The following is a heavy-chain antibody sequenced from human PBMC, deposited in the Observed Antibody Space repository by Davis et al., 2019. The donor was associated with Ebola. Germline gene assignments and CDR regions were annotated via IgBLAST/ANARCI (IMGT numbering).Heavy chain of an antibody. CDR1: GFTLSSYS. CDR3: ARAVPGKEDLDF. CDR2: ISSGSSYI. D-gene: IGHD6-19*01. J-gene: IGHJ4*02. V-gene: IGHV3-21*06. Sequence: PGGSLRLSCPASGFTLSSYSMNWVRQAPGTGLEWVSSISSGSSYINYADSVKGRFTISRDTSKNTLYLQLNRLRTGDTAVYFCARAVPGKEDLDFWGQGTLVTVSS.